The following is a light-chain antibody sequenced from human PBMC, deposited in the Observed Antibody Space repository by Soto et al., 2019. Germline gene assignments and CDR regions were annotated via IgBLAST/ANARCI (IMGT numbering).Light chain of an antibody. Sequence: EIGLTQSPGTLSLSPGERATLSCRAGQRVSSSYLAWYQQKPGQAPRLLIYGASSRATGIPDRFSGSGSGTDFTLTISRLEPEDFAVYSCQQYGSSPYTFGQGNKLEIK. CDR1: QRVSSSY. CDR2: GAS. V-gene: IGKV3-20*01. CDR3: QQYGSSPYT. J-gene: IGKJ2*01.